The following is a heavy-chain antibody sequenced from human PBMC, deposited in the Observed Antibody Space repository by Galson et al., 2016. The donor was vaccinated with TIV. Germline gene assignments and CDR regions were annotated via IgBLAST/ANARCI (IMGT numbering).Heavy chain of an antibody. J-gene: IGHJ4*02. CDR1: GFTFSSYA. D-gene: IGHD6-25*01. CDR2: VNNGNNP. V-gene: IGHV3-23*05. CDR3: AKDHPSSGWPAFDY. Sequence: SLRLSCAASGFTFSSYAMSWVRQSPGKGLEWVASVNNGNNPYYADSVKGRFTASRDNSNNIFYLQMNALRAEDSAIYYCAKDHPSSGWPAFDYWGQGTLVSVSS.